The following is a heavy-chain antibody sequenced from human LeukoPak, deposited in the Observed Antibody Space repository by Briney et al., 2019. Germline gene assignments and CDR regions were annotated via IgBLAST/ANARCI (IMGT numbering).Heavy chain of an antibody. CDR3: ARGHPYIGTYPFDY. J-gene: IGHJ4*02. V-gene: IGHV1-18*01. CDR2: NSAYNGNT. D-gene: IGHD2-2*02. CDR1: GYTFTSYG. Sequence: GASVKVSCKTSGYTFTSYGINWVRQAPGQGLEWMGWNSAYNGNTNFAQKLQGRVTMTTDTSTNTAYMELRDLRSDDTAFYYCARGHPYIGTYPFDYWGQGTLVTVSS.